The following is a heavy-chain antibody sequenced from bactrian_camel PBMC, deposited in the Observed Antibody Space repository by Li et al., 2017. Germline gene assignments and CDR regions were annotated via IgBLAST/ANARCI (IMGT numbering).Heavy chain of an antibody. CDR1: GFVFSDYA. CDR3: CGRLLRLYVVANPIP. D-gene: IGHD5*01. V-gene: IGHV3S42*01. Sequence: DVQLVESGGGSVQPGGSLRLSCVGSGFVFSDYAITWVRQAPGKEIERVATISRGGATTYADSVKGRFTISRDNSKNTLYLQMDSLKPEDTAMYYCCGRLLRLYVVANPIPLGPGDPGHRL. J-gene: IGHJ4*01. CDR2: ISRGGAT.